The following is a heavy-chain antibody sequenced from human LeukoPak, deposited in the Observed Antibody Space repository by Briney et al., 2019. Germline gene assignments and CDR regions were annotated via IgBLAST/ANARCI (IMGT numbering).Heavy chain of an antibody. J-gene: IGHJ6*03. Sequence: PGGSLRLSCAASGFTFDDYAMHWVRQAPGKGLEWVSLISWDGGSTYYADSVKGRFTISRDNSKNSLYLQMNSLRAEDTALYYCAKGGDICSSTSCSTKNYYYYYYMDVWGKGTTVTVSS. V-gene: IGHV3-43D*03. CDR1: GFTFDDYA. CDR2: ISWDGGST. D-gene: IGHD2-2*01. CDR3: AKGGDICSSTSCSTKNYYYYYYMDV.